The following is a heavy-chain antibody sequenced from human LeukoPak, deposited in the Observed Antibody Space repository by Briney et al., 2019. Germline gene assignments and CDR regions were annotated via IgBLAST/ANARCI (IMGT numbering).Heavy chain of an antibody. D-gene: IGHD3-22*01. V-gene: IGHV4-34*01. CDR3: ARGPLRGGYYDSSGYLDY. Sequence: PSETLSLTCAVYGGSFSGYYWSWIRQPPGKGLEWIGEINHSGSTNYNPSLKSRVTISVDTSKNQFSLKLSSVTAADTAVYYCARGPLRGGYYDSSGYLDYWGQGTLVTVSS. CDR2: INHSGST. CDR1: GGSFSGYY. J-gene: IGHJ4*02.